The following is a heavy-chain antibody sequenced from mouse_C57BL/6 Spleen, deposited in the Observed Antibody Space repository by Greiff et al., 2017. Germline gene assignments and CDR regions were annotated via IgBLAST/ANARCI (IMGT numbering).Heavy chain of an antibody. CDR3: ARLSIYDGYHYYAMDY. D-gene: IGHD2-3*01. Sequence: DVMLVESGGGLVKPGGSLKLSCAASGFTFSSYTMSWVRQTPEKRLEWVATISGGGGNTYYPDSVKGRFTISRDNAKNTLYLQMSSLRSEDTALYYCARLSIYDGYHYYAMDYWGQGTSVTVSS. V-gene: IGHV5-9*01. CDR1: GFTFSSYT. J-gene: IGHJ4*01. CDR2: ISGGGGNT.